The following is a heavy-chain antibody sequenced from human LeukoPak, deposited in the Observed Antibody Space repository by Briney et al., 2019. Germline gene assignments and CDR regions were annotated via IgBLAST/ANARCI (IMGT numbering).Heavy chain of an antibody. V-gene: IGHV4-39*01. Sequence: SETLSLTCTVSGGSISSSSHYWGWFRQPPGKGLEWIGYIYYSGSSFCNPSLKSRVTMSVDTSKNQFSLRLNSVTAADTAVYYCARVRGGDSGYEKSFDPWGQGTLVTVSS. D-gene: IGHD5-12*01. CDR3: ARVRGGDSGYEKSFDP. CDR1: GGSISSSSHY. J-gene: IGHJ5*02. CDR2: IYYSGSS.